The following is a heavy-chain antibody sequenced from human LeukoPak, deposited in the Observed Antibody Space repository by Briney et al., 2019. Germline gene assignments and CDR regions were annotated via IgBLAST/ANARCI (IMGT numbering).Heavy chain of an antibody. Sequence: GGSLRLSCATPGLTFINAWMSWFRQAPGKGLEWVGRIKSKTDGGTSDYAAPVQGRFTISRDDSKNTLYLQMNSLKIEDTAVYYCATDPGEWEPIWGQGTMVTVSS. D-gene: IGHD1-26*01. V-gene: IGHV3-15*01. CDR1: GLTFINAW. CDR3: ATDPGEWEPI. J-gene: IGHJ3*02. CDR2: IKSKTDGGTS.